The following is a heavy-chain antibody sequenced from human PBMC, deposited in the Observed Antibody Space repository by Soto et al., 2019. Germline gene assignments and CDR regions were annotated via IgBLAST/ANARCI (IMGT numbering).Heavy chain of an antibody. V-gene: IGHV3-30-3*01. J-gene: IGHJ4*02. Sequence: GGSLRLSCAASGFTFSSYAMHWVRQAPGKGLEWVAVISYDGSNKYYADSVKGRFTISRDNSKNTLYLQMNSLRAEDTAVYYCARSEYSSGWLDYWGQGTPVTVSS. CDR3: ARSEYSSGWLDY. CDR1: GFTFSSYA. D-gene: IGHD6-19*01. CDR2: ISYDGSNK.